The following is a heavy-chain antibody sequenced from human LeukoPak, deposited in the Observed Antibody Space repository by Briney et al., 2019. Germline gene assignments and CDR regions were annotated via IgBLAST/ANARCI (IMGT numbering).Heavy chain of an antibody. D-gene: IGHD2-2*02. CDR2: IYTSGST. CDR1: VGSISSYY. Sequence: SETLSLTCTVSVGSISSYYWSWIRQPAGKGLEWIGRIYTSGSTNYHPSLKSRVTMSIDTSKNQFSLKLSSVTAADTAVYYCARDCSSTSCYTASFDYWGQGTLVTVSS. CDR3: ARDCSSTSCYTASFDY. J-gene: IGHJ4*02. V-gene: IGHV4-4*07.